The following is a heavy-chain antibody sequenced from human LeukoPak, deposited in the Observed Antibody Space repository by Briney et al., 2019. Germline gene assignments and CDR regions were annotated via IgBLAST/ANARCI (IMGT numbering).Heavy chain of an antibody. J-gene: IGHJ4*02. CDR2: ISSSGSTR. Sequence: GGSLRLSCAASGFTFSSYEMNWVRQAPGKGLEWVSYISSSGSTRYYADSVKGRLTISRDDAKNSLYLQMNSLRAEDTAVYYCTRGSLAYFWGQGTLVTVSS. V-gene: IGHV3-48*03. CDR1: GFTFSSYE. CDR3: TRGSLAYF.